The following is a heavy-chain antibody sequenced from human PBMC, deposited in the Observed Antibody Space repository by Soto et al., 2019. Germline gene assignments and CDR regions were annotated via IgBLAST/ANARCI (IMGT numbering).Heavy chain of an antibody. Sequence: EMQLVESGGGLVKPGGSLRLSCGASGFVFGSSAMNWVRQAPGKGLEWVSSISSSATYRDYAESGKGRFTISRDNANQSLFLQVGGLRVEDTAVYYCVRAVGVSARPKYYSGMDLWGQGTTVSVSS. CDR3: VRAVGVSARPKYYSGMDL. V-gene: IGHV3-21*01. J-gene: IGHJ6*02. CDR1: GFVFGSSA. CDR2: ISSSATYR. D-gene: IGHD6-6*01.